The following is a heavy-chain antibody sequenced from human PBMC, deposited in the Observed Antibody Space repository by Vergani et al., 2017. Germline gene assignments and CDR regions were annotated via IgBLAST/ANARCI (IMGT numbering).Heavy chain of an antibody. CDR2: TRYDGIVE. CDR1: GFTFTNYG. CDR3: ATAGAAYCRGASCYDFFEY. J-gene: IGHJ4*02. D-gene: IGHD2-15*01. Sequence: QVQLVESGGGVVQPGGSLRLSCAASGFTFTNYGMHWVRQAPGKGLEWVAFTRYDGIVEYYEDSVRGRFTISRDNSKNTLYLQMNRLRPEDTAVYYCATAGAAYCRGASCYDFFEYGGQETLFTVAS. V-gene: IGHV3-30*02.